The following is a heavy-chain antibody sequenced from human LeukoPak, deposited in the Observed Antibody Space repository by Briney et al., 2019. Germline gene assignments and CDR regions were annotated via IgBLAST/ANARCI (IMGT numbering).Heavy chain of an antibody. CDR1: GYTCTSYY. CDR2: INPSGGST. CDR3: ARDWGYSYGFYAFDI. D-gene: IGHD5-18*01. V-gene: IGHV1-46*01. J-gene: IGHJ3*02. Sequence: ASVKVSCKASGYTCTSYYMHWVRQAPGQGLEWMGIINPSGGSTSYAQKFQGRVTMTRDTSTSTVYMELSSLRSEDTAAYYCARDWGYSYGFYAFDIWGQGTMVTVSS.